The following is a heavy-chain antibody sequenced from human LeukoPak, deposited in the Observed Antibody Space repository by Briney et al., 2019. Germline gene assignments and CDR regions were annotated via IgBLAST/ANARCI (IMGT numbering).Heavy chain of an antibody. J-gene: IGHJ6*02. Sequence: GGSLRLSCAASGFTFSSYGMHWVRQAPGKGLEWVAVIWYDGSNKYYADSVMGRFTISRDNSKNTLYLQMNSLRAEDTAVYYCARDTTQIVVVPAAPHYYYGMDVWGQGTTVTVSS. CDR3: ARDTTQIVVVPAAPHYYYGMDV. CDR2: IWYDGSNK. D-gene: IGHD2-2*01. CDR1: GFTFSSYG. V-gene: IGHV3-33*01.